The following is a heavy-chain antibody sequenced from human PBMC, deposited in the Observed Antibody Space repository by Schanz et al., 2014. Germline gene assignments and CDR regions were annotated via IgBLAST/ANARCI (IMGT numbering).Heavy chain of an antibody. V-gene: IGHV3-30*18. CDR3: AKDPGDGYSNGIFQS. Sequence: QVFLAESGGGVVQPGRSLRLSCAASGFTFSQYGMHWVRQAPGKGLEWVAVISYDGTNEYYAESVKGRFTISRDNAKNTFYLHMNSLRNEDTAVYFCAKDPGDGYSNGIFQSWGLGTLVIVSS. J-gene: IGHJ5*02. CDR2: ISYDGTNE. D-gene: IGHD5-18*01. CDR1: GFTFSQYG.